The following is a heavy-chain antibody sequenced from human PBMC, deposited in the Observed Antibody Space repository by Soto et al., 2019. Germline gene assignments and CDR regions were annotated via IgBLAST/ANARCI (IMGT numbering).Heavy chain of an antibody. D-gene: IGHD3-3*01. J-gene: IGHJ5*02. CDR3: ASSPGDGVWSGYYNPNNWFDP. CDR1: GYTFTSYA. CDR2: INAGNGNT. V-gene: IGHV1-3*01. Sequence: ASVKVSCKASGYTFTSYAMHWVRQAPGQRLEWMGWINAGNGNTKYSQKFQGRVTITRDTSASTAYMELSSLRSEDTAVYYCASSPGDGVWSGYYNPNNWFDPWGQGTLVTVSS.